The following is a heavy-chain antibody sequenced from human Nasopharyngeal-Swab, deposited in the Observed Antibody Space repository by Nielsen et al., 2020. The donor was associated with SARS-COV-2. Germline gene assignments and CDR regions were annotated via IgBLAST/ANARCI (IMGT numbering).Heavy chain of an antibody. CDR2: MNSDGRTI. CDR1: GFAFSSYW. CDR3: ARAGNYRFDY. V-gene: IGHV3-74*01. Sequence: GGSLRLSCAASGFAFSSYWMHWVRQAPGKGLVWVSRMNSDGRTINYADSVKGRFTISRDNAQNTLYLQMNSLRDEDTAVYYCARAGNYRFDYWGQGTLVTVSS. D-gene: IGHD1-7*01. J-gene: IGHJ4*02.